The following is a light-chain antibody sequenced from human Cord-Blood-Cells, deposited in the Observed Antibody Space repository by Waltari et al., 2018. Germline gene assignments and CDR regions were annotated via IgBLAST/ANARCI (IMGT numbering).Light chain of an antibody. J-gene: IGLJ3*02. CDR3: SSYTSSITLV. CDR1: SSEVGGYNY. V-gene: IGLV2-14*01. Sequence: QSALTQPASVSGSPGQSITISCTGPSSEVGGYNYVSWYQQHPGKAPKLMIYDVSNRPTGGANRYSGYKSGNTAQLTSSGLQAESEADYYCSSYTSSITLVFGGGTKLTVL. CDR2: DVS.